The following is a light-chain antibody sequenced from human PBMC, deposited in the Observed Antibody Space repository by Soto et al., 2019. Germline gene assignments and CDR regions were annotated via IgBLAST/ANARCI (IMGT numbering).Light chain of an antibody. CDR2: DRG. CDR1: SSNIGAGYD. Sequence: QPVLTQSPSVSGAPGQGVTISCTGSSSNIGAGYDVHWYQQVPGTAPKFLISDRGYRPSGVPARFSVSKSGTSACLAITGLQSEDEADYYCQSYDTSLSATIFGGGTKLTVL. J-gene: IGLJ2*01. CDR3: QSYDTSLSATI. V-gene: IGLV1-40*01.